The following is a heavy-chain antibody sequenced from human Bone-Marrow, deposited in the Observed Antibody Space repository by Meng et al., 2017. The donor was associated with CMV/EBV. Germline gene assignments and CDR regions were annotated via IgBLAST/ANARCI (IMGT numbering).Heavy chain of an antibody. D-gene: IGHD3-3*01. V-gene: IGHV4-39*01. CDR2: MHFSGST. CDR3: ARHVGGTIFGVANDAFDI. CDR1: GGSMSSSGYF. Sequence: GSLRLSCTVSGGSMSSSGYFWAWIRQPPGKGLEWIGNMHFSGSTYYNPSLESRVTISVDTSKNQFSLKLSSVTAADTAVDYCARHVGGTIFGVANDAFDIWGQGTMVTVSS. J-gene: IGHJ3*02.